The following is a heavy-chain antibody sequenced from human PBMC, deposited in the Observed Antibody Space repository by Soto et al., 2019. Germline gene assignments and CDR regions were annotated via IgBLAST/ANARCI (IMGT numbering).Heavy chain of an antibody. CDR2: IWYDGSNK. CDR1: GFTFSSYG. D-gene: IGHD6-13*01. Sequence: GGSLRLSCGGSGFTFSSYGMHWVRQAPGKGLEWVAVIWYDGSNKYYADSVKGRFTISRDNSKNTLYLQMNSLRAEDTAVYYCARAYSSSWSAFDYWGQGTLVTVSS. V-gene: IGHV3-33*01. J-gene: IGHJ4*02. CDR3: ARAYSSSWSAFDY.